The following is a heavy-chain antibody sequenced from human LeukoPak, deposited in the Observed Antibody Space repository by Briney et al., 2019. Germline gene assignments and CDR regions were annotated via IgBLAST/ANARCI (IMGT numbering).Heavy chain of an antibody. Sequence: SVKVSCKASGGTFSSYAISWVRQAPGQGLEWMGGIIPIFGTANYAQKFQGRVTITADKSTSTAYMELSSLRSEDTAVYYCARFIYGDSLFDYWGQGTLVTVSS. CDR1: GGTFSSYA. CDR2: IIPIFGTA. V-gene: IGHV1-69*06. D-gene: IGHD4-17*01. CDR3: ARFIYGDSLFDY. J-gene: IGHJ4*02.